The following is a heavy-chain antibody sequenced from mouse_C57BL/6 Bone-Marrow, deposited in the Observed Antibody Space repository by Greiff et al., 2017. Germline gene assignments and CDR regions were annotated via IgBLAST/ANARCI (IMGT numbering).Heavy chain of an antibody. J-gene: IGHJ3*01. CDR3: VGGAERYAY. Sequence: EVQLVESGGGLVQPTGSLTLSCAASGFTFNTYAMHWVRQAPGTGLEWVARISSKSINYATYYADSVKDRFTIARDDSQSMLYLQMNNLKTEDTAMYYCVGGAERYAYWGQGTLVTVSA. CDR1: GFTFNTYA. CDR2: ISSKSINYAT. V-gene: IGHV10-3*01.